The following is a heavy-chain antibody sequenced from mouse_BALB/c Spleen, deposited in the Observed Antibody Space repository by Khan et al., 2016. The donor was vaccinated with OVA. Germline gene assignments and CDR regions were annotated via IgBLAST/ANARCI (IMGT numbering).Heavy chain of an antibody. V-gene: IGHV5-17*02. CDR3: ARDSNFDY. CDR2: ISSGSSSI. J-gene: IGHJ2*01. CDR1: GFTFSRFG. Sequence: EVELVESGGGLVQPGGSRKLSCAASGFTFSRFGMHWVRQAPEKGLEWVAYISSGSSSIYYADTVKGRFTISRDNPKNTLFLQMTSLSPEDTAMYYCARDSNFDYWGQGTTLTVSS.